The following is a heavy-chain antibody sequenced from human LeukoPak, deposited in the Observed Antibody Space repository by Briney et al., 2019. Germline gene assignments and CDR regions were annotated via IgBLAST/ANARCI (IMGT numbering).Heavy chain of an antibody. D-gene: IGHD3-22*01. CDR2: ISSSGSTI. Sequence: GGSLRHSCAASGFTFSSYEMNWVRQAPGKGLEWVSYISSSGSTIYYADSVKGRFTISRDNAKNTLYLQMNSLRAEDTAVYYCVRDWGYDSSGYWQKYFDTWGQGTLVTVSS. CDR3: VRDWGYDSSGYWQKYFDT. CDR1: GFTFSSYE. J-gene: IGHJ4*02. V-gene: IGHV3-48*03.